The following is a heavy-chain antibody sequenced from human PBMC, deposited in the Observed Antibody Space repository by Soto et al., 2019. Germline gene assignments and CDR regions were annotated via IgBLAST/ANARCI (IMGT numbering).Heavy chain of an antibody. CDR2: ISGSGDSK. V-gene: IGHV3-23*01. CDR1: GFTFSSYA. J-gene: IGHJ4*02. Sequence: PGGSLRLSGAASGFTFSSYAMNWVRQAPGKGVEWVSGISGSGDSKYYAESVKGRFTISRDNSKNTLYLQMNSLRVEDTAVYYCAQTYCGIWSSYDYWGQGTKVTVSS. D-gene: IGHD3-3*01. CDR3: AQTYCGIWSSYDY.